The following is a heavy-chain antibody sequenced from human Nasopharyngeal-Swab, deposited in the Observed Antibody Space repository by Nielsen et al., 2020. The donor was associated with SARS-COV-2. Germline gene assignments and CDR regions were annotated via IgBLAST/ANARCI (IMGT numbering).Heavy chain of an antibody. J-gene: IGHJ4*02. D-gene: IGHD6-6*01. CDR3: ARVAIAARDIDY. Sequence: VRQVPGKGLEWVANIKQDGSEKYYVDSVKGRFTISRDNAKNSLYLQMNSLRAEDTAVYYCARVAIAARDIDYWGQGTLVTVSS. V-gene: IGHV3-7*05. CDR2: IKQDGSEK.